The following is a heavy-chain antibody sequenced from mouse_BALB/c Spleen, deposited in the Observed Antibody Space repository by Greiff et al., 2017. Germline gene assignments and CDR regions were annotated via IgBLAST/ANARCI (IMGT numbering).Heavy chain of an antibody. CDR3: VRHEYGNNVGYAMDY. CDR2: IRSKSNNYAT. V-gene: IGHV10-1*02. Sequence: EVKLMESGGGLVQPKGSLKLSCAASGFTFNTYAMNWVRQAPGKGLEWVARIRSKSNNYATYYADSVKDRFTISRDDSQSMLYLQMNNLKTEDTAMYYCVRHEYGNNVGYAMDYWGQGTSVTVSS. D-gene: IGHD2-10*02. J-gene: IGHJ4*01. CDR1: GFTFNTYA.